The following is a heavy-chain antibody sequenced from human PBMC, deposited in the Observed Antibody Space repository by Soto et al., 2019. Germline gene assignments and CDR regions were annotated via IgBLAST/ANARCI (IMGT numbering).Heavy chain of an antibody. CDR3: AAPSYYYGSGSYYDAFDI. CDR1: GYTFTGYY. Sequence: GASVKVSCKASGYTFTGYYMHWVRQAPGQGLEWMGWINPNSGGTNYAQKFQGWVTITRDMSTSTAYMELSSLRSEDTAVYYCAAPSYYYGSGSYYDAFDIWGQGTMVTVSS. D-gene: IGHD3-10*01. CDR2: INPNSGGT. V-gene: IGHV1-2*04. J-gene: IGHJ3*02.